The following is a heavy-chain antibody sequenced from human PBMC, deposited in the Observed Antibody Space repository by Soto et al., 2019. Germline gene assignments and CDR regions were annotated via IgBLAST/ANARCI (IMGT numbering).Heavy chain of an antibody. V-gene: IGHV3-9*01. CDR3: AKDSYYYYGSGSYIQH. Sequence: EVQLVESGGGLVQPGRSLRLSCAASGFTFDDYAMHWVRQAPGKGLEWVSGISWNSGSIGYADSVKGRVTISRDNAKNSLYLQMNSLRAEDTALYYCAKDSYYYYGSGSYIQHWGQGTLVTVSS. D-gene: IGHD3-10*01. CDR1: GFTFDDYA. CDR2: ISWNSGSI. J-gene: IGHJ1*01.